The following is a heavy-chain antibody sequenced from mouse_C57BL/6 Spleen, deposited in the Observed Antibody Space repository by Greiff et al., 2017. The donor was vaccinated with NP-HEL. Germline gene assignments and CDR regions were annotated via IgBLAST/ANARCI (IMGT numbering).Heavy chain of an antibody. J-gene: IGHJ2*01. Sequence: EVKVEESGGGLVQPGGSLSLSCAASGFTFTDYYMSWVRQPPGKALEWLGFIRNKANGYTTEYSASVKGRFTISRDNSQSILYLQMNALRAEDSATYYCARYGAYYFDYWGQGTTLTVSS. CDR3: ARYGAYYFDY. V-gene: IGHV7-3*01. D-gene: IGHD3-1*01. CDR1: GFTFTDYY. CDR2: IRNKANGYTT.